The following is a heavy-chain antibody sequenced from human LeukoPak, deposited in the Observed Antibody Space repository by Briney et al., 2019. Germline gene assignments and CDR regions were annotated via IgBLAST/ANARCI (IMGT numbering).Heavy chain of an antibody. V-gene: IGHV4-34*01. CDR2: INHSGST. Sequence: QVQLQESGPGLVKPSETLSLTCAVYGGSFSGYSWSWLRQPPGTWLDWIGEINHSGSTNYNPSLKSRVTISVDTSKNQFSLKLSSVTAADTAVYYCARGIIPPYNWNEWGQGTLVTVSS. CDR1: GGSFSGYS. CDR3: ARGIIPPYNWNE. J-gene: IGHJ4*02. D-gene: IGHD1-1*01.